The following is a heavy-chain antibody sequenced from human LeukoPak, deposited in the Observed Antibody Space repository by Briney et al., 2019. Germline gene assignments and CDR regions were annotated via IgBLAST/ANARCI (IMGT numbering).Heavy chain of an antibody. D-gene: IGHD3-9*01. J-gene: IGHJ5*02. CDR2: IYYSGNT. V-gene: IGHV4-39*07. CDR3: ARDSRDYDILTGYLSWFDP. Sequence: SETLSLTCTVSGGSISSSSYYWGWIRQPPGKGLEWIGSIYYSGNTYYNPSLKSRVTISVDTSKNQFSLKLSSVTAADTAVYYCARDSRDYDILTGYLSWFDPWGQGTLVTVSS. CDR1: GGSISSSSYY.